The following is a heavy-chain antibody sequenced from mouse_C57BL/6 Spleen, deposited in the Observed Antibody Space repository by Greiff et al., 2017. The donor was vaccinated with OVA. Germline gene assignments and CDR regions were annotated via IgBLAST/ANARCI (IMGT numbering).Heavy chain of an antibody. V-gene: IGHV1-59*01. D-gene: IGHD4-1*01. CDR2: IDPSDSYT. CDR3: AREGTGLDY. CDR1: GYTFTSYW. Sequence: QVQLQQPGAELVRPGTSVKLSCTASGYTFTSYWMHWVKQRPGQGLEWIGVIDPSDSYTNYNQKFKGKATLTVDTSSSTAYMQLSSLTSEDSAVYYCAREGTGLDYWGQGTTLTVSS. J-gene: IGHJ2*01.